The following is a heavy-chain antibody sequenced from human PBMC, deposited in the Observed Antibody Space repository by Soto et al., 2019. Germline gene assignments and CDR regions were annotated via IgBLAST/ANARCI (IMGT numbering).Heavy chain of an antibody. CDR3: AKAYYSNYYYYGMDV. Sequence: PGGSLRLSCAASGFTFSSYAMSWVRQAPGKGLEWVSAISGSGGSTYYADSVKGRFTISRDNSKNTLYLQMNSLRAEDTAVYYCAKAYYSNYYYYGMDVWRQGTTVTVSS. CDR1: GFTFSSYA. V-gene: IGHV3-23*01. CDR2: ISGSGGST. J-gene: IGHJ6*02. D-gene: IGHD4-4*01.